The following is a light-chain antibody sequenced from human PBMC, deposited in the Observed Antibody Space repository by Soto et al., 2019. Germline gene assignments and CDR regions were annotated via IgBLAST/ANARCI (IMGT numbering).Light chain of an antibody. CDR2: ANT. CDR1: SSNIGAGYD. Sequence: QPVLTQPPSVSGAPGQRVTISCTGSSSNIGAGYDVHWYQQVPGTAPKLLIYANTHRPSGVPDRFSVSKSGTSASLAITDLQADDEGDYYCQSYDSTLSVYVFGTGTKLTVL. V-gene: IGLV1-40*01. CDR3: QSYDSTLSVYV. J-gene: IGLJ1*01.